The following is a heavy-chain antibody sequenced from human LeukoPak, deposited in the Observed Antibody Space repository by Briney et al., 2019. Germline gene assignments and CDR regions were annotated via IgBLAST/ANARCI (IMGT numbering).Heavy chain of an antibody. Sequence: PVASVKVSCKASGYTFTSYYMHWVRQAPGQGLEWMGWINPSSGGTNYAQKFQGRVTMTRDTSISTAYMELSRLRSDDTAVYYCARDVGEYCSSVSCYASDYWGQGTLVTVSS. J-gene: IGHJ4*02. D-gene: IGHD2-2*01. CDR1: GYTFTSYY. CDR2: INPSSGGT. CDR3: ARDVGEYCSSVSCYASDY. V-gene: IGHV1-2*02.